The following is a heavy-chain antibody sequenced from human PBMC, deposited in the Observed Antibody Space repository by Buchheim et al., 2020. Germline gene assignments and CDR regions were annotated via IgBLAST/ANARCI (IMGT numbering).Heavy chain of an antibody. CDR2: IYDTGST. CDR3: VRGDDYDNYTMDV. J-gene: IGHJ6*02. CDR1: GGSMTSYY. Sequence: QVQLQESGPGLVKASETLSLTCTVSGGSMTSYYWNWVRQPPGNGLEWIGLIYDTGSTTYSPSLKSRVSISVDTSKNQFSLKLSSVTAADTAVYYCVRGDDYDNYTMDVWGQGT. V-gene: IGHV4-59*01.